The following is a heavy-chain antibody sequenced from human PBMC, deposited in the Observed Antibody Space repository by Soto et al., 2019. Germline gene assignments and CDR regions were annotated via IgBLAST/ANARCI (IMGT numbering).Heavy chain of an antibody. J-gene: IGHJ3*02. Sequence: GGSLRLTCAASGFTFSSYEMNWVRQAPGKGLEWVSYISSSGSTIYYADSVKGRFTISRDNAKNSLYLQMNSLRAEDTAVYYCARETTRYYYDSSGHAFDIWGQGTMVTVSS. CDR2: ISSSGSTI. D-gene: IGHD3-22*01. CDR3: ARETTRYYYDSSGHAFDI. CDR1: GFTFSSYE. V-gene: IGHV3-48*03.